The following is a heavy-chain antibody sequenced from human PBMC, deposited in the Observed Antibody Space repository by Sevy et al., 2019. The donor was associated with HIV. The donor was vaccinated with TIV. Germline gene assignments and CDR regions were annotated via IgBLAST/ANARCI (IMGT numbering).Heavy chain of an antibody. CDR2: IYYSGST. CDR1: GGSIRTFY. V-gene: IGHV4-59*01. J-gene: IGHJ4*02. CDR3: ARVLSTRSIAAAALYYFDE. D-gene: IGHD6-13*01. Sequence: SETLSLTCTVSGGSIRTFYWSWIRQPPGKGLEWIGYIYYSGSTNYNPSLKSRVTISVDTSKNQFSLKLSSVTAADTAVYYCARVLSTRSIAAAALYYFDEWGQGTLVTVSS.